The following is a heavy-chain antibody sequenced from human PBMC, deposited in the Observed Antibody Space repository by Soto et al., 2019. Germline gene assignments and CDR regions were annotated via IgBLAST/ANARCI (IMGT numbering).Heavy chain of an antibody. CDR2: IWYDGSNK. CDR1: GFTFSSYG. D-gene: IGHD5-12*01. J-gene: IGHJ4*02. V-gene: IGHV3-33*01. CDR3: ARDLKMATITSHFDY. Sequence: ESGGGVVQPGRSLRLSCAASGFTFSSYGMHWVRQAPGKGLEWVAVIWYDGSNKYYADSVKGRFTISRDNSKNTLYLQMNSLRAEDTAVYYCARDLKMATITSHFDYWGQGTLVTVSS.